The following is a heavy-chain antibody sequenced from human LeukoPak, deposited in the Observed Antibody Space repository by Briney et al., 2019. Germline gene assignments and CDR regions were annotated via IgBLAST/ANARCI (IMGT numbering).Heavy chain of an antibody. J-gene: IGHJ4*02. CDR3: ARIAVAGVRPSDY. CDR1: GFTFISYG. CDR2: ISAYNGNT. V-gene: IGHV1-18*01. Sequence: GPVKGSSKASGFTFISYGFSWVGQGPGQGVVGMGWISAYNGNTNYAQKLQGRVTMTTDTSTSTAYMELRSLRSDDTAVYYCARIAVAGVRPSDYWGQGTLVTVSS. D-gene: IGHD6-19*01.